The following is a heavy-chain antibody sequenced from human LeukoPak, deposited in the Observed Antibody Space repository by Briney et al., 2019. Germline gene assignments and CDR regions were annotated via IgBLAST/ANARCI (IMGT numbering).Heavy chain of an antibody. CDR1: GVASSGNY. J-gene: IGHJ4*02. V-gene: IGHV4-34*01. CDR2: INHSGST. Sequence: SETLSLTCGVYGVASSGNYWSWIRQPPGKGLEGIGEINHSGSTNYNPSLKSRVTISVDTSKNQFSLKLSSVTAADTAVYYCARDPYYYDSPDYWGQGTLVTVSS. CDR3: ARDPYYYDSPDY. D-gene: IGHD3-22*01.